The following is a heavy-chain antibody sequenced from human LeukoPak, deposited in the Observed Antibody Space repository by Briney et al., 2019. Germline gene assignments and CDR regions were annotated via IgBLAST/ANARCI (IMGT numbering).Heavy chain of an antibody. CDR3: AKDGVDTMDV. Sequence: GGSLRLSCAASGFTFSSYGMHWVRQAPGKGLEWVAVISYDGSNKYYADSVKGRFTISRDNSKNTLYLQMNSLRAEDTAVYYCAKDGVDTMDVWGKGTTVTVSS. CDR2: ISYDGSNK. J-gene: IGHJ6*03. CDR1: GFTFSSYG. V-gene: IGHV3-30*18. D-gene: IGHD3-3*01.